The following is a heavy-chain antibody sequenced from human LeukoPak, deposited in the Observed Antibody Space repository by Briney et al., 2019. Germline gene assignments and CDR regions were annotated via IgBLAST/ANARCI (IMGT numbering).Heavy chain of an antibody. CDR1: GFTFSSYG. Sequence: QPGGSLRLSCAAYGFTFSSYGMHWVRQAPGKGLEWVAVIWYDGSNKYYADSVKGRFTISRDNSKNTLYLQMNSLRAEDTAVYYCAKDSDLSSSTWFDPWGQGTLVTVSS. CDR3: AKDSDLSSSTWFDP. CDR2: IWYDGSNK. J-gene: IGHJ5*02. V-gene: IGHV3-33*06. D-gene: IGHD6-6*01.